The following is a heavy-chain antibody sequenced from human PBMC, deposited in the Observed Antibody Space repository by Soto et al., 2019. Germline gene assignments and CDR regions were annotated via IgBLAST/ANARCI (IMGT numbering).Heavy chain of an antibody. V-gene: IGHV1-3*01. CDR2: INAGNGNT. CDR1: GYTFNSYA. Sequence: ASVKVSCKASGYTFNSYAMHWVRQAPGERPEWLGWINAGNGNTYYSEKFEGRVKCDRDTSATTVNRELTSLASEDTASYCCGSDLSAIGFYVDSFDPWGQGTLVTVS. CDR3: GSDLSAIGFYVDSFDP. J-gene: IGHJ5*02. D-gene: IGHD2-2*01.